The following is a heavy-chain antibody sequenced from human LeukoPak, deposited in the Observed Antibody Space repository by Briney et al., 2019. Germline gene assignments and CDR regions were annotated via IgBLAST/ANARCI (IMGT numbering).Heavy chain of an antibody. CDR3: ARDNPPFDS. V-gene: IGHV1-69*04. CDR2: IIPILGIA. Sequence: VTSVKVSYKASGGRFNSYAISWVRQAPGQGVEWMGRIIPILGIAHYAQNYQGKVTTTPDKSTSTAYTQLSRLRPEDTAVYYCARDNPPFDSWGHGTLVTVSS. J-gene: IGHJ4*01. CDR1: GGRFNSYA.